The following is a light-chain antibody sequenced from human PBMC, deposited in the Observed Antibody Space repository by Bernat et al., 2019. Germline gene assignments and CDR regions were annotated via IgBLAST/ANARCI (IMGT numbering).Light chain of an antibody. Sequence: NFMLTQPHSVSESPGKTVTISCTRSSGSIASNYVQWYQQRPGSAPTTVIYEDNQRPSGVPDRFSGSIDSSSNSASLTISGLKTEYEADYYCQSYDSSNHWVFGGGTKLTVV. CDR1: SGSIASNY. J-gene: IGLJ3*02. CDR3: QSYDSSNHWV. V-gene: IGLV6-57*04. CDR2: EDN.